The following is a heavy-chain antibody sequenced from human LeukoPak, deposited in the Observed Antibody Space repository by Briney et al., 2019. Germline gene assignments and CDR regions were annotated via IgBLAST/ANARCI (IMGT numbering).Heavy chain of an antibody. CDR2: IYYNGST. J-gene: IGHJ5*02. CDR1: GGSISSYY. V-gene: IGHV4-59*01. D-gene: IGHD4-17*01. CDR3: VRSKSGTYGWFDP. Sequence: SETLSLTCTVSGGSISSYYWSWIRQPPGKGLEWIGYIYYNGSTNYTPSLKSRVTISVDTSKNQFSLKVNSVTAADTAVYYCVRSKSGTYGWFDPWGQGTLVTVSS.